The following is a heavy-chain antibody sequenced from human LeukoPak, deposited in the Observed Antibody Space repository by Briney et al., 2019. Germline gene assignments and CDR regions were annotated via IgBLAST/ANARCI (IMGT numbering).Heavy chain of an antibody. CDR3: ASRPFLWGFAY. Sequence: SETLSLTCTVSGDSISSSSYYWGWIRQPPGRGLEWIASIYSSVTYYNPSLKSRVTISVDTSKNQFSLNLSSVTAADTAVYYCASRPFLWGFAYWGQGTLVTVSS. J-gene: IGHJ4*02. CDR2: IYSSVT. V-gene: IGHV4-39*01. D-gene: IGHD3-16*01. CDR1: GDSISSSSYY.